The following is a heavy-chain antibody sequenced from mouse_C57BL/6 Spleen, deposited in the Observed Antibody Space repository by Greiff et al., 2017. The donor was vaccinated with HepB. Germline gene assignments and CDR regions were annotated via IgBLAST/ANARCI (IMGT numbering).Heavy chain of an antibody. D-gene: IGHD3-2*02. CDR1: GYAFSSSW. V-gene: IGHV1-82*01. CDR2: IYPGDGDT. CDR3: ASAQATWAY. J-gene: IGHJ3*01. Sequence: VQLQQSGPELVKPGASVKISCKASGYAFSSSWMNWVKQRPGKGLEWIGRIYPGDGDTNYNGKFKGKATLTADKSSSTAYMQLSSLTSEDSAVYFCASAQATWAYWGQGTLVTVSA.